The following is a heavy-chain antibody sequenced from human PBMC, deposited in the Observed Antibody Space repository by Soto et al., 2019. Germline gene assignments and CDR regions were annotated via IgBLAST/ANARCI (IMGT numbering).Heavy chain of an antibody. CDR2: ISSSSNYI. Sequence: PGGSLRLSCAASGFTFSTYSMNWVRQAPGRGLEWVSSISSSSNYIYYGDAVKGRCTISRDNAKNLVYLHMSSLRAEDTALYYCEPAKGTVAPSYFDPWGRGILVTVSS. CDR3: EPAKGTVAPSYFDP. J-gene: IGHJ4*02. D-gene: IGHD5-18*01. CDR1: GFTFSTYS. V-gene: IGHV3-21*06.